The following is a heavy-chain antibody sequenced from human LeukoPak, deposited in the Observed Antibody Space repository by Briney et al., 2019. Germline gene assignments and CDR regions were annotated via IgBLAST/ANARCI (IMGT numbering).Heavy chain of an antibody. J-gene: IGHJ4*02. V-gene: IGHV6-1*01. CDR3: AREGRRISGGTLSLDY. CDR1: GDSVSNNNAA. Sequence: SQTLSLTCAISGDSVSNNNAAWNWIRQSPSRGLEWLGRTFYRSKWYYDYAVSVKSRITINSDTSTNQFSLQLTYVNPEDTAVYYCAREGRRISGGTLSLDYWGQGTLVTVSS. D-gene: IGHD2-15*01. CDR2: TFYRSKWYY.